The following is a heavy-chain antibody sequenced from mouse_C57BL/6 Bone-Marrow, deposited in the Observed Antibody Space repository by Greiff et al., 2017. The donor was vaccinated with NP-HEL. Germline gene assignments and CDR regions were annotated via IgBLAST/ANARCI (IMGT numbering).Heavy chain of an antibody. CDR3: ARRGYDDLDY. J-gene: IGHJ2*01. V-gene: IGHV1-59*01. CDR2: IDPSDSYT. CDR1: GYTFTSYW. D-gene: IGHD2-2*01. Sequence: VQLQQSGAELVRPGTSVKLSCKASGYTFTSYWMHWVKQRPGQGLEWIGVIDPSDSYTNYNQKFKGKATLTVDTSSSTAYMQLSSLTSEDSAVYYCARRGYDDLDYWGQGTTLTVSS.